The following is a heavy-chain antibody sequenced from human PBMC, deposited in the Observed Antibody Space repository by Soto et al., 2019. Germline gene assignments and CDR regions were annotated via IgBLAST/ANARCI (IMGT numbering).Heavy chain of an antibody. CDR1: GGTFSTNT. CDR2: LIPMFGTT. J-gene: IGHJ6*02. Sequence: GASVKVSCKASGGTFSTNTISWVRQAPGQGLEWMGRLIPMFGTTDYAQRFQGRVTFTADESTSTASMEVTNLTSEDTAVYYCARAVVLTFTRFYDMDVWGQGTTVTVS. D-gene: IGHD3-9*01. V-gene: IGHV1-69*13. CDR3: ARAVVLTFTRFYDMDV.